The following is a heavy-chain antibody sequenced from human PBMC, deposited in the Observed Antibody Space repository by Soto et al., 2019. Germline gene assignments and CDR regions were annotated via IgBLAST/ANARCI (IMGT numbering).Heavy chain of an antibody. J-gene: IGHJ4*02. CDR2: TYYRSKWYN. CDR3: AIEGDYYDSSGYRAEFDY. Sequence: SQTLSLTCAISGDSVSSNSAAWNWIRQSPTRGLEWLGRTYYRSKWYNDYAVSVKSRITINPDTSKNQFSLQLNSVTPEDTAVYYFAIEGDYYDSSGYRAEFDYWGQGSLVTVSS. CDR1: GDSVSSNSAA. D-gene: IGHD3-22*01. V-gene: IGHV6-1*01.